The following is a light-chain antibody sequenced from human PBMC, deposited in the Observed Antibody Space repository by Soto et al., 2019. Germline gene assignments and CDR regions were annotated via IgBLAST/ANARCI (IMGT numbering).Light chain of an antibody. J-gene: IGKJ5*01. CDR3: QHFNSYPT. Sequence: AIQLTQSPSSLSASVGDRVTITCRASQGISSALAWYQQKPGKAPKILIYDASSLESGVPSRFSGSGSGTDITLTISSLQPEDFASYYCQHFNSYPTFGQGTRLEIK. CDR2: DAS. CDR1: QGISSA. V-gene: IGKV1-13*02.